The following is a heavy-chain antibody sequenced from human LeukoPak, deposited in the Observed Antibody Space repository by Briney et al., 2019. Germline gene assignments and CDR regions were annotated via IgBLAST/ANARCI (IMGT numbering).Heavy chain of an antibody. D-gene: IGHD6-13*01. J-gene: IGHJ4*02. Sequence: SETLSLTCTVSGGSISSYYWNWIRQPPGKGLEWIGYIYYTGSTNYNPSLKSRVTMSVDASKNQFSLNLRSVTPEDAAVYYCARNLIPEQLVLNFWGQGTLVTVSS. V-gene: IGHV4-59*01. CDR1: GGSISSYY. CDR2: IYYTGST. CDR3: ARNLIPEQLVLNF.